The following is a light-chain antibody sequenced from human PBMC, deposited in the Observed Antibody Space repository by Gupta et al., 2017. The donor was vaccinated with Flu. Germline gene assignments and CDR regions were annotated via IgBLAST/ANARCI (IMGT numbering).Light chain of an antibody. V-gene: IGKV3-11*01. J-gene: IGKJ1*01. CDR1: QSVSSY. Sequence: EIVLTQSPATLSLSPGERATLSCRASQSVSSYLAWYQQKPGQAPRLLIYDASNRSTGLPARFSGTGSGTDFTLTISILVPEDFAVYYCQQRSTWPPTFGQWTKVEIK. CDR3: QQRSTWPPT. CDR2: DAS.